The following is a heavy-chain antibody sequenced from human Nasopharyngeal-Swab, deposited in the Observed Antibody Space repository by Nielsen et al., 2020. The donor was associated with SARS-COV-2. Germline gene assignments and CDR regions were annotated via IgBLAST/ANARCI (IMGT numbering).Heavy chain of an antibody. V-gene: IGHV4-34*01. CDR3: ARLVGATDYYYYGMDV. Sequence: SETLSLTCTVSGGSISSYYWSWIRQPPGKGLEWIGEINHSGSTNYNPPLKSRVTISVDTSKNQFSLKLSSVTAADTAVYYCARLVGATDYYYYGMDVWGQGTTVTVSS. J-gene: IGHJ6*02. D-gene: IGHD1-26*01. CDR1: GGSISSYY. CDR2: INHSGST.